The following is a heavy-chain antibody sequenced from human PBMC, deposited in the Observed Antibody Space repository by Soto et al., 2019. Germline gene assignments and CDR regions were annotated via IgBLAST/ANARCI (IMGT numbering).Heavy chain of an antibody. CDR3: ARAEFNSVWFPFDS. CDR1: GVSINSGDNF. CDR2: IYYTGST. D-gene: IGHD6-19*01. J-gene: IGHJ4*02. Sequence: SETLSLTCTVSGVSINSGDNFWSWIRQPPGKGLEWMGYIYYTGSTYYSPSLNRRITMSVDMSKNQFSLRLTSVTAADTALYFCARAEFNSVWFPFDSWGQGAPVT. V-gene: IGHV4-30-4*01.